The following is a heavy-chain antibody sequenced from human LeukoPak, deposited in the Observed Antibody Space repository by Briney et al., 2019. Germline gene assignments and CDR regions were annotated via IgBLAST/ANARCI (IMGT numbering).Heavy chain of an antibody. CDR3: ARDRRCSNGVCYLDFGY. Sequence: QAGGSLRLSCSASGFTFSSYEMMWVRQAPGKGLEWVSYIGSSGSTISYADSVKGRFTISRDSAKNSIYLQMNSLRAEDSAVYYCARDRRCSNGVCYLDFGYWGQGTLVTVSS. J-gene: IGHJ4*02. CDR1: GFTFSSYE. CDR2: IGSSGSTI. D-gene: IGHD2-8*01. V-gene: IGHV3-48*03.